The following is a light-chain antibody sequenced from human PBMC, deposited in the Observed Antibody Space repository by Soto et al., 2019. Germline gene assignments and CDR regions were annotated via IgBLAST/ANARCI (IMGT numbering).Light chain of an antibody. CDR2: DVS. J-gene: IGLJ2*01. Sequence: QPASVSGSPGQSITISCTGTSSDIGGYNYVSWYQQHPGKAPKLMIYDVSRRPSDVSNRFSGSKSGNTASLTISGLQAADEADYYWSSTTTSSTLVFGAGTKVTVL. CDR1: SSDIGGYNY. CDR3: SSTTTSSTLV. V-gene: IGLV2-14*01.